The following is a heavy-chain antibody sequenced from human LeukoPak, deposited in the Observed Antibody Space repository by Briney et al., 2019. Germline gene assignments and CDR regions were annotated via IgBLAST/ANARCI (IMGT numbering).Heavy chain of an antibody. D-gene: IGHD1-26*01. CDR3: ARDPPRGATAVHAFDI. CDR2: MYYSGST. V-gene: IGHV4-59*01. CDR1: GGSISSYY. Sequence: PSETLSLTCTVSGGSISSYYWNWIRQPPGKGLEWIGYMYYSGSTNYNPSTNYNPSLKSRVTISVDTSKDQFSLKLSSVTAADTALYYCARDPPRGATAVHAFDIWGQGTMVTVSS. J-gene: IGHJ3*02.